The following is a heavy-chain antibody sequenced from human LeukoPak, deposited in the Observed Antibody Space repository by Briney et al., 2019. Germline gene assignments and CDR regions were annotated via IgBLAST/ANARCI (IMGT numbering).Heavy chain of an antibody. CDR3: ARDRSVDAFDI. CDR1: GFTFSSYA. Sequence: GRSLRLSCAASGFTFSSYATHWVRQAPGKGLEWVANIKQDGSEKYYVDSVKGRFTISRDNAKNSLYLQMNSLRAEDTAVYYCARDRSVDAFDIWGQGTMVTVSS. V-gene: IGHV3-7*01. J-gene: IGHJ3*02. CDR2: IKQDGSEK.